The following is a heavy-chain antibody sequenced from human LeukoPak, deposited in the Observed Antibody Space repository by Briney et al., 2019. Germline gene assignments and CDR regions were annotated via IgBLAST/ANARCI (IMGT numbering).Heavy chain of an antibody. CDR2: ISDSGGST. J-gene: IGHJ3*02. CDR1: GFTISSTA. Sequence: GGTLRLSCAASGFTISSTAMNWVRQAPGKGLEWVSVISDSGGSTYYADSVKGRFTISRDNAKNSLYLQMSSLRAEDTAVYYCARDRVTMIVVAPDDAFDIWGQGKMVTVSS. D-gene: IGHD3-22*01. CDR3: ARDRVTMIVVAPDDAFDI. V-gene: IGHV3-23*01.